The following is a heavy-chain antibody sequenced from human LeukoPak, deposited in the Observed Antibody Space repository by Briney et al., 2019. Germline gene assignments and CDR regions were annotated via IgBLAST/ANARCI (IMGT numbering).Heavy chain of an antibody. CDR1: GGSISSGNYY. V-gene: IGHV4-61*09. CDR3: ATDLDSSGWNGDAFDI. CDR2: IYTSGST. D-gene: IGHD6-19*01. J-gene: IGHJ3*02. Sequence: PSETLSLTCTVSGGSISSGNYYWTWIRQPAGKGLEWIGHIYTSGSTNYNPSLKSRVTISVDTSKNQFSLKLSSVTAADTAVYYCATDLDSSGWNGDAFDIWGQGTMVTVSS.